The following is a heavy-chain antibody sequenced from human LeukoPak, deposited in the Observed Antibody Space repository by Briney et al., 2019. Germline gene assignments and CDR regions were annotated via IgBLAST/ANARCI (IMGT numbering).Heavy chain of an antibody. CDR1: GFSFSSYS. CDR2: ISSSSSYI. J-gene: IGHJ4*02. CDR3: ARDSSSDYDY. Sequence: GGSLRLSCAAPGFSFSSYSMNWVRQAPGKGLEWVSSISSSSSYIYYADSVKGRFTISGDNAKNSLYLQMNSLRAKDTAVYYCARDSSSDYDYWGQGTLVTVSS. D-gene: IGHD6-13*01. V-gene: IGHV3-21*01.